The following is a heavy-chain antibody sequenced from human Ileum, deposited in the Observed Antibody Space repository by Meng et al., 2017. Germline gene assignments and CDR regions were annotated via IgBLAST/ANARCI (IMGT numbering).Heavy chain of an antibody. J-gene: IGHJ4*02. CDR1: GFSFGGYH. D-gene: IGHD6-13*01. Sequence: GESLKISCAASGFSFGGYHMDWVRQAPGKGLEWLSYISSSGTTIFYADSVKGRFTISRDNAENSLFLQMNSLRPEDTAVYYCVRDGNNAGNFEYWGRGTLVTVSS. V-gene: IGHV3-48*03. CDR3: VRDGNNAGNFEY. CDR2: ISSSGTTI.